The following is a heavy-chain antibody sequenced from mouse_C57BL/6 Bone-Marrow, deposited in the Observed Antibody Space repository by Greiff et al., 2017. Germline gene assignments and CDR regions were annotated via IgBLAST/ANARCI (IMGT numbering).Heavy chain of an antibody. CDR2: IWSGGST. V-gene: IGHV2-4*01. J-gene: IGHJ3*01. Sequence: QVQLKESGPGLVQPSQRLSITCTVSGFSLTSYGVHWVRQPPGKGLEWLGVIWSGGSTDYNAAFISRLSISKDNSKSQVFFKMNSLQADDTAIYYCAKKGFSSGYPAWFAYWGQGTLVTVSA. CDR1: GFSLTSYG. CDR3: AKKGFSSGYPAWFAY. D-gene: IGHD3-2*02.